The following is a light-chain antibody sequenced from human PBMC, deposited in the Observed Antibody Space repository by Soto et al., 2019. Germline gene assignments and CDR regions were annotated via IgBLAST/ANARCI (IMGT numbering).Light chain of an antibody. CDR1: QTISSW. Sequence: DIQMTQSPSTLSGSVGDRVTITCRASQTISSWLASYQQKPGKAPKLLIYKASTLKSGVPSRFSGSGSGTEFTLTISSLQPDDFATYYCQHYNSYSEAVGQGTKVDIK. CDR2: KAS. V-gene: IGKV1-5*03. CDR3: QHYNSYSEA. J-gene: IGKJ1*01.